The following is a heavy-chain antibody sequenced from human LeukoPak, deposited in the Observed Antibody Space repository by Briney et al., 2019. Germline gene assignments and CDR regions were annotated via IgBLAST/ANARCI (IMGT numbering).Heavy chain of an antibody. J-gene: IGHJ4*02. CDR2: INAYSGNT. D-gene: IGHD6-19*01. V-gene: IGHV1-18*04. Sequence: ASVKVSCKASGYTFTSRGFSWVRQAPGQGLEWIGWINAYSGNTNYAQKFQGRVTLTTDTSTNTAYMELRSLRSDDTAVYYCARDEVSGGWYNHWGQGTLVTVSS. CDR3: ARDEVSGGWYNH. CDR1: GYTFTSRG.